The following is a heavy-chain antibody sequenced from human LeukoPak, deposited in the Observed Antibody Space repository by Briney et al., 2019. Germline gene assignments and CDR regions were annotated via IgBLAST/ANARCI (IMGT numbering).Heavy chain of an antibody. V-gene: IGHV3-30*18. CDR1: GFTFSSYG. CDR2: ISYDGSNK. D-gene: IGHD3-22*01. CDR3: AKEMRGDYYYDSSGLDY. Sequence: GGSLRLSCAASGFTFSSYGMHWVRQAPGKGLEWVAVISYDGSNKYYADSVKGRFTISRDNSKNTLYLQMNSLRAEDTAVYYCAKEMRGDYYYDSSGLDYWGQGTLVTVSS. J-gene: IGHJ4*02.